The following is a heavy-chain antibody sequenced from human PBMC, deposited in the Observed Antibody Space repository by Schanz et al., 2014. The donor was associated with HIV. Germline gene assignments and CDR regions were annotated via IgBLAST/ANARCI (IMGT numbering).Heavy chain of an antibody. CDR3: ARDRISTVGAPHFDL. D-gene: IGHD1-26*01. CDR1: GFTFSNFA. J-gene: IGHJ4*02. Sequence: QVQLVESGGGVVQPGRSLRLSCAASGFTFSNFAMHWVRQAPGKGLEWAAVIWYDGSYKYYADSVKGRFSISRDNSKNTLYLQMNSLRPEDTAVYYCARDRISTVGAPHFDLWGQGTLVTVSS. CDR2: IWYDGSYK. V-gene: IGHV3-33*01.